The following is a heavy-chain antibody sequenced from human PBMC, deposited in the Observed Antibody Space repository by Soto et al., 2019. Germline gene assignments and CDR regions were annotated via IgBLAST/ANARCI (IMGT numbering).Heavy chain of an antibody. Sequence: SETLSLTCSVSCGSISGYYWSWIRQTPGTGLEWIGYIYYNGRTNFNPSLKSRATISLDTSKNQFSLQLTSVTAADTAVYYCARVMGKNWFDVWGQGTLVTVSS. CDR2: IYYNGRT. J-gene: IGHJ5*02. CDR1: CGSISGYY. CDR3: ARVMGKNWFDV. D-gene: IGHD7-27*01. V-gene: IGHV4-59*13.